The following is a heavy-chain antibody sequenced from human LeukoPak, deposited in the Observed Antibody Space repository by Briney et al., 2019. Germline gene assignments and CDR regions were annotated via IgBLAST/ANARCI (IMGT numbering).Heavy chain of an antibody. CDR3: ARAQIVVVPAASHNWFDP. CDR1: GGSISDYS. V-gene: IGHV4-59*08. Sequence: SETLSLTCTVSGGSISDYSWSWIRQPPGKGLEWIGNIYYSGSANHNPSLKSRVTISRDTSKNQFSLKLSSVTAADTAVYYCARAQIVVVPAASHNWFDPWGQGTLVTVSS. D-gene: IGHD2-2*01. J-gene: IGHJ5*02. CDR2: IYYSGSA.